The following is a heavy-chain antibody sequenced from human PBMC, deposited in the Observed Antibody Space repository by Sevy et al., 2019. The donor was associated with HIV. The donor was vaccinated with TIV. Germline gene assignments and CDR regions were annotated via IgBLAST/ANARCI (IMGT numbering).Heavy chain of an antibody. CDR2: IYYSGST. V-gene: IGHV4-61*01. CDR3: ARAFYEVFDY. Sequence: SEILSLNCTVSGGSVSSGSYYWSWIRQPPGKGLEWIGYIYYSGSTNYNPSLKSRVTISVDTSKNQFSLKMSSVTAADTAVYYCARAFYEVFDYWGQGNLVTVSS. CDR1: GGSVSSGSYY. D-gene: IGHD3-3*01. J-gene: IGHJ4*02.